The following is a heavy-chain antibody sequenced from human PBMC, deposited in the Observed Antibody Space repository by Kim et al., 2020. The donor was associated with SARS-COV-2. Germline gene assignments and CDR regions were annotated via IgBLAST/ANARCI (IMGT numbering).Heavy chain of an antibody. D-gene: IGHD1-26*01. V-gene: IGHV3-53*04. CDR3: ARGGVMRDPDHQVGATIYGMDV. J-gene: IGHJ6*02. Sequence: GGSLRLSCAASGFTVSSNYMSWVRQAPGKGLEWVSVIYSGGSTYYADSVKGRFTISRHNSKNTLYLQMNSLRAEDTAVYYCARGGVMRDPDHQVGATIYGMDVWGQGTTVTVSS. CDR1: GFTVSSNY. CDR2: IYSGGST.